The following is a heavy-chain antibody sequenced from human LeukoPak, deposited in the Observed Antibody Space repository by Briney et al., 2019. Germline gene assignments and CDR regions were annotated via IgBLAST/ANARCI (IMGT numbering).Heavy chain of an antibody. Sequence: SGTLSLTCAVSGDSISSSNYWTWARQPPGKGLEWIGEIFHSGNTIYNPSLKSRLTISVDKSKNQFSLKLTPVIAADTALYYCGAGQGYTWQYWGQGTLVTVSS. D-gene: IGHD5-24*01. V-gene: IGHV4-4*02. CDR2: IFHSGNT. CDR1: GDSISSSNY. CDR3: GAGQGYTWQY. J-gene: IGHJ1*01.